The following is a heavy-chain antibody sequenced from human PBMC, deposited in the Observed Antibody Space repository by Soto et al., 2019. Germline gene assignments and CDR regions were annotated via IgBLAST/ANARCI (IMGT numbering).Heavy chain of an antibody. CDR2: IYYSGRT. D-gene: IGHD2-21*02. Sequence: SETLSLTCIVSGESISSSSYYWGWIRQLSGKGLEWIGSIYYSGRTYYNPSFKSRVTISIDTSKNQFSLKLSFVTATDTAVYYCARQRTTVVTQAFFDHWGQGALVTVSS. J-gene: IGHJ4*02. CDR1: GESISSSSYY. CDR3: ARQRTTVVTQAFFDH. V-gene: IGHV4-39*01.